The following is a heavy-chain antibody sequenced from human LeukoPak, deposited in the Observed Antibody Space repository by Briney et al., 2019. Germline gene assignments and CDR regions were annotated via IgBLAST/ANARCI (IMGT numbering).Heavy chain of an antibody. V-gene: IGHV4-34*01. CDR1: GGSFSGYY. CDR2: INHSGST. Sequence: SETLSLTCAVYGGSFSGYYWSWIRQPPGKGLEWIGEINHSGSTNYNPSLKSRVTISVDTSKNQFSLKLSSVTAADTAVYYCASDTVGGLDYWGQGTLVTVSS. J-gene: IGHJ4*02. D-gene: IGHD4-23*01. CDR3: ASDTVGGLDY.